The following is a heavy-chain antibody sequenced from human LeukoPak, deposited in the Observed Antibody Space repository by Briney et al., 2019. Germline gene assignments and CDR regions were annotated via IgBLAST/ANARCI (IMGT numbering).Heavy chain of an antibody. D-gene: IGHD6-13*01. J-gene: IGHJ4*02. CDR2: INPNVGVT. CDR3: AKNRGTAALVLIFDS. V-gene: IGHV1-2*02. CDR1: GYTFTDYY. Sequence: ASVKVSCKASGYTFTDYYIHWVRQTPGHGLEWIGWINPNVGVTNYAQKFQGRVTMTRDMSITEGYMELSSLRSDDTAVYFCAKNRGTAALVLIFDSWGQGTLVTVSS.